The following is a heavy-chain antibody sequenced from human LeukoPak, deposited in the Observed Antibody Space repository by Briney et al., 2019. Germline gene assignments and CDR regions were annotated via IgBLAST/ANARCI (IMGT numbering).Heavy chain of an antibody. CDR2: ISDSGST. CDR1: GGSISSYY. J-gene: IGHJ4*02. V-gene: IGHV4-59*01. Sequence: SETLSLTCTVSGGSISSYYWSWIRQPPGKGLEWIGYISDSGSTDYNPSLKSRVTVSVDTSKNQFSLELRSVTAADTAVYYCARGRVDVDYWGQGTLVTVSS. CDR3: ARGRVDVDY. D-gene: IGHD3/OR15-3a*01.